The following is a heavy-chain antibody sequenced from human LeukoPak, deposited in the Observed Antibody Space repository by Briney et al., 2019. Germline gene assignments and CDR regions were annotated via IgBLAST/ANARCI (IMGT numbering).Heavy chain of an antibody. V-gene: IGHV5-51*01. Sequence: GESLKISCKGSGYRFRNYWIGWVRQMPGKVLEWMGIIYPGDSDTRYSPSFQGQVTISADKSISTAYLQWSSLKASDTAMYYCTRRLSSSWFRFDYCGQGTLVTVSS. J-gene: IGHJ4*02. D-gene: IGHD6-13*01. CDR2: IYPGDSDT. CDR3: TRRLSSSWFRFDY. CDR1: GYRFRNYW.